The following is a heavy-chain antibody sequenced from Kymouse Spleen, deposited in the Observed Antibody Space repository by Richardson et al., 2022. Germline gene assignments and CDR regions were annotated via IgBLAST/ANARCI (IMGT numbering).Heavy chain of an antibody. J-gene: IGHJ5*02. D-gene: IGHD3-10*01. CDR3: ARLITMVRGVIINSNWFDP. CDR2: TYYRSKWYN. Sequence: QVQLQQSGPGLVKPSQTLSLTCAISGDSVSSNSAAWNWIRQSPSRGLEWLGRTYYRSKWYNDYAVSVKSRITINPDTSKNQFSLQLNSVTPEDTAVYYCARLITMVRGVIINSNWFDPWGQGTLVTVSS. CDR1: GDSVSSNSAA. V-gene: IGHV6-1*01.